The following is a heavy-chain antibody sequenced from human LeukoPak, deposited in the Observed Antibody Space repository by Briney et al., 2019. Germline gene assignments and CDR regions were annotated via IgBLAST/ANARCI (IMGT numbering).Heavy chain of an antibody. J-gene: IGHJ4*02. CDR2: IYSGGST. V-gene: IGHV3-66*01. CDR1: GFTFSSYG. D-gene: IGHD3-22*01. CDR3: ARGGGYNGPLDY. Sequence: GGSLRLSCAASGFTFSSYGMHWVRQAPGKGLEWVSVIYSGGSTYYADSVKGRFTISRDNSKNTLYLQMNSLRAEDTAVYYCARGGGYNGPLDYWGQGTLVTVSS.